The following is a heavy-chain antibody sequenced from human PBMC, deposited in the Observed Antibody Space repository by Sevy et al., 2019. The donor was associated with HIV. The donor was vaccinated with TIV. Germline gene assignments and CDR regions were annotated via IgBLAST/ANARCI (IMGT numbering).Heavy chain of an antibody. D-gene: IGHD1-26*01. CDR1: GFTFGDYA. J-gene: IGHJ4*02. CDR2: IRSKAYGGTT. Sequence: GGSLRLSCTVSGFTFGDYAMSWFRQAPGKGLEWVGFIRSKAYGGTTEYAASVKGRFTISRDDSKNIAYLQMNSLKTEDTAMYYCTRDTHLTWSELLLGAQWGQGTLVTVSS. V-gene: IGHV3-49*03. CDR3: TRDTHLTWSELLLGAQ.